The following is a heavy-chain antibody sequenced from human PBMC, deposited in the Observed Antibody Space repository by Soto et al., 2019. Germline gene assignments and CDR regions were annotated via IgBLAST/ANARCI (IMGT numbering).Heavy chain of an antibody. CDR3: ARLYGLDAFDF. V-gene: IGHV4-59*08. Sequence: QVQLQESGPGLVKPSETLSLTCTVSGGSISSYYWSWIRQPPGKGLEWIGYIFYSGSTNYNPSLKRRVTISVDTAKNQFSLKLNYVTAADTAVYYCARLYGLDAFDFWGQGTMVTVSS. CDR1: GGSISSYY. D-gene: IGHD3-16*02. J-gene: IGHJ3*01. CDR2: IFYSGST.